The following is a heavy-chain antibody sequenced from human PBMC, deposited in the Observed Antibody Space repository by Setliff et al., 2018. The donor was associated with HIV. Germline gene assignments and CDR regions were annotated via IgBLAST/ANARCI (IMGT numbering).Heavy chain of an antibody. CDR3: AGVSVYSSSYYYYYGMDV. CDR2: INHSGST. J-gene: IGHJ6*02. V-gene: IGHV4-34*01. CDR1: GGSFSGYY. Sequence: PSETLSLTCAVYGGSFSGYYWSWIRQPPGKGLEWIGEINHSGSTNYNPSLKSRVTISVDTSKNQFSLKLSSVTAADTAVYYCAGVSVYSSSYYYYYGMDVWGQGTTVTVSS. D-gene: IGHD6-13*01.